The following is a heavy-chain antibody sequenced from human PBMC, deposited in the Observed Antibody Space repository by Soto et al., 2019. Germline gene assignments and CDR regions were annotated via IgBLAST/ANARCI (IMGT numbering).Heavy chain of an antibody. CDR3: ARECGYCSSTRGWFDP. CDR1: GGSISSGVYY. J-gene: IGHJ5*02. CDR2: IYYSGST. V-gene: IGHV4-31*03. D-gene: IGHD2-2*03. Sequence: SETRSLTCTVSGGSISSGVYYGMGIRQHPGKVLEWIGYIYYSGSTYYNPSLKSRVTISVDTSKNQFSLKLSSVTAADTAVYYCARECGYCSSTRGWFDPWGQGTLVTVSS.